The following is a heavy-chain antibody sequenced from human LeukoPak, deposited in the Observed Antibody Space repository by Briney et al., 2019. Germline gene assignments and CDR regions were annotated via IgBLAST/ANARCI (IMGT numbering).Heavy chain of an antibody. D-gene: IGHD4-11*01. V-gene: IGHV4-34*01. J-gene: IGHJ6*03. CDR1: GGSFSGYY. Sequence: SETLSLTCAVYGGSFSGYYWSWIRQPPGKGLEWIGEINHSGSTNYNPSLKSRVTLSVDTSKNQFYLKLSSVTAADTAVYYCARSPQAYSNYGNNYYYYMDVWGKGTTVTVSS. CDR2: INHSGST. CDR3: ARSPQAYSNYGNNYYYYMDV.